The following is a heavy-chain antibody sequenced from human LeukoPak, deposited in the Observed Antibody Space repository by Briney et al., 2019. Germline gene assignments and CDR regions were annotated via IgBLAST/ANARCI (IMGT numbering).Heavy chain of an antibody. V-gene: IGHV3-30*02. Sequence: GGSLRLSCAASGFTFSNYAMHWVRQAPGKGLEWVTFIRYDGSNKYYADSVKGRFTISRDNSKNTLYLQMNTLRAEDTAVYYCAKTGSSRFDYWGQGTLVTVSS. J-gene: IGHJ4*02. CDR2: IRYDGSNK. CDR3: AKTGSSRFDY. CDR1: GFTFSNYA. D-gene: IGHD1-26*01.